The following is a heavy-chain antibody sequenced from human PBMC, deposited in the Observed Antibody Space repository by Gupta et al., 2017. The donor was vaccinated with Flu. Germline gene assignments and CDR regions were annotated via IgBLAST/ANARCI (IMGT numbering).Heavy chain of an antibody. V-gene: IGHV3-23*01. Sequence: EVQLLESGGGLVQPGGSLRLSCAASGFTFSSYAMSWVRQAPGKGLEWVSAISGSGGSTYYADSVKGRFTISRDNSKNTLYLQMNSLRAEDTAVYYCAKGGLDSSGYYYHFDYWGQGTLVTVSS. CDR1: GFTFSSYA. CDR3: AKGGLDSSGYYYHFDY. D-gene: IGHD3-22*01. CDR2: ISGSGGST. J-gene: IGHJ4*02.